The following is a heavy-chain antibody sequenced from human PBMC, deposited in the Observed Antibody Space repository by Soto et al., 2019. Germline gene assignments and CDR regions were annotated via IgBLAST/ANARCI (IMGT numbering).Heavy chain of an antibody. CDR2: ISAYNGNT. V-gene: IGHV1-18*01. J-gene: IGHJ6*02. CDR1: GYTFTSYG. CDR3: ARLVPAAMRYYYYGMDV. D-gene: IGHD2-2*01. Sequence: QVQLVQSGAEVEKPGASVKVSCKASGYTFTSYGISWVRQAPGQGLEWMGWISAYNGNTNYAQKLQGRVTMTTDTSTSTAYMELRSLRSDDTAVYYCARLVPAAMRYYYYGMDVWGQGTTVTVSS.